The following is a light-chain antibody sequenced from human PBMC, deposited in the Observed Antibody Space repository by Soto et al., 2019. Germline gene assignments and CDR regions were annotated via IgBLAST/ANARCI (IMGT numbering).Light chain of an antibody. CDR2: GAS. J-gene: IGKJ4*01. CDR3: QQCGSSPLT. Sequence: EIVVTQSPGTLSLSPGERATLSCRASQSVSSSYLAWYQQKPCQAPRLLIYGASSRATRIPDRFSGSGSGTDFTLTISRLEAEDFAVYYCQQCGSSPLTFGGGTKVEIK. CDR1: QSVSSSY. V-gene: IGKV3-20*01.